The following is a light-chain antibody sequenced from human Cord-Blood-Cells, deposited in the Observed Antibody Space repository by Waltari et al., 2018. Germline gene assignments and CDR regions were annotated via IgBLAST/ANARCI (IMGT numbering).Light chain of an antibody. CDR2: GAS. Sequence: EIVMTQSPATLSVSPGERATLSCRASQSVSSNLAWYQQKPGQAPRLLIYGASTRATGIPAMFSGSGSATEFTLTISILHSEDFAVYYCQQYNNWPLTFVPGTKVDIK. J-gene: IGKJ3*01. CDR3: QQYNNWPLT. V-gene: IGKV3-15*01. CDR1: QSVSSN.